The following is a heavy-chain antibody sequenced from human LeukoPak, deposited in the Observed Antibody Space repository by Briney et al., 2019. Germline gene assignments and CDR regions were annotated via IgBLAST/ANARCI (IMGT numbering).Heavy chain of an antibody. Sequence: PGGSLRLSCAASGFTFSSYSMNWVRQAPGKGLEWVSSISSSSSYIYYADSVKGRFTISRDNAKNSLYLQMNSLRAEDTAVYYCAGSAYTYGTPYYFDFWGQGTLVTVSS. CDR3: AGSAYTYGTPYYFDF. CDR1: GFTFSSYS. J-gene: IGHJ4*02. D-gene: IGHD5-18*01. CDR2: ISSSSSYI. V-gene: IGHV3-21*04.